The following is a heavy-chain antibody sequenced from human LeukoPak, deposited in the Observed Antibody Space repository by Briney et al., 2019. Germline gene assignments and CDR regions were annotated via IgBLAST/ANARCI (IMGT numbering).Heavy chain of an antibody. CDR2: ISSSSSYI. D-gene: IGHD6-19*01. CDR1: GFTFSSYS. J-gene: IGHJ4*02. V-gene: IGHV3-21*01. CDR3: ARERNLEIAVAGTIFNY. Sequence: PGGSLRLSCAASGFTFSSYSMNWVRQAPGKGLEWVSSISSSSSYIYYADSVKGRFTISRDNAKNTLYLQMKSLRAEDTAVYYCARERNLEIAVAGTIFNYWGQGTLVTVSS.